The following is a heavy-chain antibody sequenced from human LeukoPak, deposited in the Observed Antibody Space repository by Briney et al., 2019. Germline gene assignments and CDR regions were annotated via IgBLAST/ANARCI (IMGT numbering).Heavy chain of an antibody. CDR2: IYTSGST. CDR3: ARTTDYYDSLRDYYYYYMDV. V-gene: IGHV4-4*07. D-gene: IGHD3-22*01. J-gene: IGHJ6*03. Sequence: SETLSLTCTVSGGSISSYYWSWIRQPAGKGLEWIGRIYTSGSTNYNPSLKSRVTISVDTSKNQFSLKLSSVTAADTAVYYCARTTDYYDSLRDYYYYYMDVWGKGTTVTISS. CDR1: GGSISSYY.